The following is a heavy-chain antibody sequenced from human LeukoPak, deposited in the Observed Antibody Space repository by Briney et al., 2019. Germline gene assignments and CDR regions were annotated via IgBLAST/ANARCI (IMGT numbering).Heavy chain of an antibody. CDR2: ISSESTNI. D-gene: IGHD2-21*02. CDR3: SRYGSGSGDV. J-gene: IGHJ4*02. V-gene: IGHV3-21*01. Sequence: GGSLRLSCAASGFNFNIYGMNRVRQAPGKGLEWVSTISSESTNIYYTDSVKGRFTIARDNAKNSLYLQMHSLIPEDTAVYYCSRYGSGSGDVWGQGTLVTVSS. CDR1: GFNFNIYG.